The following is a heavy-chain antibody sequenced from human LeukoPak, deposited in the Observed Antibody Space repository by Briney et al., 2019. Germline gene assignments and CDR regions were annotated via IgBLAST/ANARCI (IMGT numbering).Heavy chain of an antibody. CDR1: GLTVRTNG. J-gene: IGHJ6*02. Sequence: GGSLRLSCAASGLTVRTNGMHWVRQAPGKGLEWVAVIWYDGSNKYYADSVKGRFTISRDNSKNTLYLQMNSLRAEDTAVYYCARDATTTPYYGMDVWGQGTTVTVSS. CDR3: ARDATTTPYYGMDV. D-gene: IGHD1-1*01. CDR2: IWYDGSNK. V-gene: IGHV3-33*01.